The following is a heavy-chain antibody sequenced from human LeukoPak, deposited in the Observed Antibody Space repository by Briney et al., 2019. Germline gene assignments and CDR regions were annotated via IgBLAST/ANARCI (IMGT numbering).Heavy chain of an antibody. J-gene: IGHJ5*02. Sequence: SETLSLTCTVSGGSISSYYWSWIRQPAGKGLEWIGRIYTSGSTNYNPSLRSRVTMSVDTSKNQFSLKLSSVTAADTAVYYCARGLEPTGDSYGYLNWFDPWGQGTLVTVSS. CDR2: IYTSGST. CDR1: GGSISSYY. D-gene: IGHD5-18*01. CDR3: ARGLEPTGDSYGYLNWFDP. V-gene: IGHV4-4*07.